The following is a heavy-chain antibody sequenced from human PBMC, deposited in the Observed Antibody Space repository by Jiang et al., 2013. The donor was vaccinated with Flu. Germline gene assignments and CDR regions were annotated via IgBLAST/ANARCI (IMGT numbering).Heavy chain of an antibody. V-gene: IGHV4-31*03. D-gene: IGHD3-10*01. CDR2: IYYSGST. CDR3: ARGGSYGSNFFDY. CDR1: GGSISSGGYY. J-gene: IGHJ4*02. Sequence: GSGLVKPSQTLSLTCTVSGGSISSGGYYWSWIRQHPGKGLEWIGYIYYSGSTYYNPSLKSRVTISVDTSKNQFSLKLSSVTAADTAAYYCARGGSYGSNFFDYWGQGTLVTVSS.